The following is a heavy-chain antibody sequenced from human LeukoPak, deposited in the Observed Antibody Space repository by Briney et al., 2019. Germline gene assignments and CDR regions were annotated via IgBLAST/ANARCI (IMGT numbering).Heavy chain of an antibody. CDR1: GFTISNYW. Sequence: GGSLRLSCAASGFTISNYWMNWVRQAPGEGLEWVANINQDGSVEHYVDSVKGRFTISRGNAKNSLYLQMNTLRAEDTAVYYCARDCCASGSHDYRGQGALVTVSS. V-gene: IGHV3-7*04. D-gene: IGHD3-10*01. J-gene: IGHJ4*02. CDR2: INQDGSVE. CDR3: ARDCCASGSHDY.